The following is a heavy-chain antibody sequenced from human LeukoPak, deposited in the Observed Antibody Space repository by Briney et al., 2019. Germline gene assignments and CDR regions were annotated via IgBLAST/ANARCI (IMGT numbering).Heavy chain of an antibody. J-gene: IGHJ4*02. CDR1: GFTFSSYA. V-gene: IGHV3-30*04. CDR2: ISYDGNNE. CDR3: ARATRGGYDGYFDY. D-gene: IGHD5-12*01. Sequence: PGGSLRLSCAASGFTFSSYAIHWVRQAPGKGLEWVAVISYDGNNEYYADSVKGRFSISRDNSKNTLYLQMNSLRAEDTAAYYCARATRGGYDGYFDYWGQGTLVTVSS.